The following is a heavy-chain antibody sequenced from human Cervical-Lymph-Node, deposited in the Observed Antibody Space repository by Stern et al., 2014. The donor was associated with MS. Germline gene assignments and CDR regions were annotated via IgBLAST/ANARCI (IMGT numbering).Heavy chain of an antibody. CDR1: GGTFSNYG. CDR3: ARELGFGQFPRLDP. CDR2: TIPVFATT. Sequence: QVQLVQSGAEVKKPGSSVKVSCKASGGTFSNYGFSWVRQAPGQGLEWMGGTIPVFATTNYAQKFQGRVTITADVSTSTAYMELSSLRSEDTAMYYCARELGFGQFPRLDPWGQGTLVTVVS. J-gene: IGHJ5*02. V-gene: IGHV1-69*01. D-gene: IGHD3-10*01.